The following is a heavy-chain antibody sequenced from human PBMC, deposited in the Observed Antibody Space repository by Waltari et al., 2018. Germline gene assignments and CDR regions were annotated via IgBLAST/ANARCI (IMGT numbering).Heavy chain of an antibody. D-gene: IGHD3-10*01. CDR2: VIPVLGAA. CDR1: GGTSNNSG. Sequence: VQLVQSGAEVKKPGSSVTVSCKVSGGTSNNSGISWVRQAPGQGLEWMGGVIPVLGAANYAQKFQGRVIISADESSGTVYMELSSLRSGDTAIYYCAFDGSGSEDYFDFWGQGTLVTVSS. V-gene: IGHV1-69*01. CDR3: AFDGSGSEDYFDF. J-gene: IGHJ4*02.